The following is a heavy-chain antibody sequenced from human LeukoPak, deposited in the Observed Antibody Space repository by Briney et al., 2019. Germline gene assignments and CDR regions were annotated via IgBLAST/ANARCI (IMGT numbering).Heavy chain of an antibody. D-gene: IGHD2-15*01. V-gene: IGHV3-33*01. CDR2: FLYMGSNK. CDR1: GFTLISFG. Sequence: GGSLRLSFAASGFTLISFGPHWVRRAPGKGLGGLPVFLYMGSNKYYADSVKGRFTISRDNSRNTLYLQMNSLGVEDTAVYYCARAGGYCSGGSCYRGYSWFDPWGQGTLVTVSS. CDR3: ARAGGYCSGGSCYRGYSWFDP. J-gene: IGHJ5*02.